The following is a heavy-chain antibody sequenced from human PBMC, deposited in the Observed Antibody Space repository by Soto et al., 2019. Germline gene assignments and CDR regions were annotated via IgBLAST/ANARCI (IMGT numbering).Heavy chain of an antibody. D-gene: IGHD4-17*01. V-gene: IGHV4-34*01. CDR3: ARGLMTTVTTSDY. CDR2: INHSGST. Sequence: LSLTCAVYGGSFSGYYWSWIRQPPGKGLEWIGEINHSGSTNYNPSLKSRVTISVDTSKNQFSLKLSSVTAADTAMYYCARGLMTTVTTSDYWGQGTLVTVSS. J-gene: IGHJ4*02. CDR1: GGSFSGYY.